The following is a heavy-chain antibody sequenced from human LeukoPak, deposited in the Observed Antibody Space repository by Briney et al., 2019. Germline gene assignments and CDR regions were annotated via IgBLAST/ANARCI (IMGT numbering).Heavy chain of an antibody. J-gene: IGHJ4*02. Sequence: GGSLRLSCAASGFTFSDYYMNWLRQAPGKGLEWISYISNSGNSIYQADSVKGRFTISRDNAENSVSLQMDSLRAEDTAVYYCATSFIGSPGTFDYWGRGTLVTVSS. CDR3: ATSFIGSPGTFDY. V-gene: IGHV3-11*04. D-gene: IGHD6-13*01. CDR1: GFTFSDYY. CDR2: ISNSGNSI.